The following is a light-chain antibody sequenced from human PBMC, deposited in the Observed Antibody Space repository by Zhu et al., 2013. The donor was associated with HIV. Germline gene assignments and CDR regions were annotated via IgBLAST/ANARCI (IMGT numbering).Light chain of an antibody. CDR1: QTVDTK. CDR3: QQYSDRPLT. CDR2: GAS. V-gene: IGKV3D-15*01. J-gene: IGKJ4*01. Sequence: EIVMTQSPDTVSVSPGERATLSCRASQTVDTKLAWYQLKPGRGPRLLIFGASNRAADIPPRFSGSGSGTGFTLTISSLQPEDSAIYYCQQYSDRPLTFGGGTKVEVK.